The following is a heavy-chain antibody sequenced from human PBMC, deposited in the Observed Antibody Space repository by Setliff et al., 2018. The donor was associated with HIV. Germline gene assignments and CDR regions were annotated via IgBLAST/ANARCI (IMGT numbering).Heavy chain of an antibody. V-gene: IGHV3-53*01. D-gene: IGHD3-9*01. CDR1: GFTLSSSH. CDR3: AKGADYDIFTGYYTEYFQN. CDR2: IYSDGRT. Sequence: GGSLRLSCAASGFTLSSSHMTWVRQAPGKGLEWVSFIYSDGRTHYADSVKGLFTLSRDNSKNVMHLQMNGLRPEDTAVYYCAKGADYDIFTGYYTEYFQNWGQGTLVTVSS. J-gene: IGHJ1*01.